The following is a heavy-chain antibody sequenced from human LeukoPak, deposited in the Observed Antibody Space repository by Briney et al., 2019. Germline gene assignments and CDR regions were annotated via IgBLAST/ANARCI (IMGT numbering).Heavy chain of an antibody. Sequence: SETLSFTCTVSGGSISSSSYYWGWIRQPPGKGLEWIGSIYYSGSTYYNPSLKSRVTISVDTSKNQFSLKLSSVTAADTAVYYCARESYGDSISDYWGQGTLVTVSS. CDR2: IYYSGST. CDR3: ARESYGDSISDY. V-gene: IGHV4-39*02. J-gene: IGHJ4*02. CDR1: GGSISSSSYY. D-gene: IGHD4-17*01.